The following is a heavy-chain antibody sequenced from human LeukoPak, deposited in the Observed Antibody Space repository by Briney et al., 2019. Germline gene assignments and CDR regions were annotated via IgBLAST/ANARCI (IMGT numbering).Heavy chain of an antibody. CDR2: ISASGGST. V-gene: IGHV3-23*01. CDR3: AKDPSSGYYEYYFDY. CDR1: GFTFSSYA. J-gene: IGHJ4*02. D-gene: IGHD3-22*01. Sequence: PGGSLRLSCAASGFTFSSYAMSRVRQAPGKGLEWVSAISASGGSTYYADSVKGRFTISRDNSKNTLYLQMNSLRAEDTAVYYCAKDPSSGYYEYYFDYWGQGTLVTVSS.